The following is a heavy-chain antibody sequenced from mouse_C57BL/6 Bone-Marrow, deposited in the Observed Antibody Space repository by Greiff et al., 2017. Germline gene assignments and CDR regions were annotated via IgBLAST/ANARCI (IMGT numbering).Heavy chain of an antibody. CDR3: ARWRFYYGSSYNFDY. CDR2: IDPSDSYT. V-gene: IGHV1-69*01. CDR1: GYTFTSYW. D-gene: IGHD1-1*01. J-gene: IGHJ2*01. Sequence: VQLQQPGAELVMPGASVKLSCKASGYTFTSYWMHWVKQRPGQGLEWIGEIDPSDSYTNYNQKFKGKSTLTVDKSSSTAYMQLSSLTSEDSAVYYCARWRFYYGSSYNFDYWGQGTTLTVSS.